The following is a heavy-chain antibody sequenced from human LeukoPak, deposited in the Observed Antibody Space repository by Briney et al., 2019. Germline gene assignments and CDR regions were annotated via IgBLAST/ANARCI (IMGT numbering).Heavy chain of an antibody. CDR3: AVDCSSTSCYGPTHGDY. CDR2: IIPIFGTA. J-gene: IGHJ4*02. V-gene: IGHV1-69*13. CDR1: GGTFSSYA. Sequence: SVEVSCKASGGTFSSYAISWVRQAPGQGLEWMGGIIPIFGTANYAQKFQGRVTITADESTSTAYMELSSLRSEDTAVYYCAVDCSSTSCYGPTHGDYWGQGTLVTVSS. D-gene: IGHD2-2*01.